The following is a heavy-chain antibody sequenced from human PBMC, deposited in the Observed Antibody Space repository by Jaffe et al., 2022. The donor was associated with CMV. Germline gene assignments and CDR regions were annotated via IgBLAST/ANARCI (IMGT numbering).Heavy chain of an antibody. CDR3: ARDLHYYGSGSYNWFDP. CDR1: GYTFTSYG. D-gene: IGHD3-10*01. Sequence: QVQLVQSGAEVKKPGASVKVSCKASGYTFTSYGISWVRQAPGQGLEWMGWISAYNGNTNYAQKLQGRVTMTTDTSTSTAYMELRSLRSDDTAVYYCARDLHYYGSGSYNWFDPWGQGTLVTVSS. CDR2: ISAYNGNT. J-gene: IGHJ5*02. V-gene: IGHV1-18*01.